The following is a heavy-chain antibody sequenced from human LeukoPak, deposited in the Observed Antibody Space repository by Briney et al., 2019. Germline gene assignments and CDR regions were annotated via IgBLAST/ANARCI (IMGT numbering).Heavy chain of an antibody. CDR3: ARGTPDSSGYYLFDY. J-gene: IGHJ4*02. CDR2: INPNSGGI. D-gene: IGHD3-22*01. CDR1: GYTFTGYY. V-gene: IGHV1-2*06. Sequence: ASVKVSCKASGYTFTGYYMHWVRQAPGQGLEWMGRINPNSGGINYAQKFQGRVTMTRDTSISTAYMELSRLRSDDTAVYYCARGTPDSSGYYLFDYWGQGTLVTVSS.